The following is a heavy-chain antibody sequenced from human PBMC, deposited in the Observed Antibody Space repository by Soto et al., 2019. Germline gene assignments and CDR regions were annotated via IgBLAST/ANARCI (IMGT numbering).Heavy chain of an antibody. CDR1: GFTFSDYA. J-gene: IGHJ6*02. Sequence: QVQLVESGGGVVQPGRSLRLSCEASGFTFSDYAMHWVRQAPGKGLEWVAVVSYGGTNKYYADSVKGRSTISRDNLKNTVFMQINSMRAQDTAVYYCARAPKGLAKSVSYGLDVWGQGTTVTVYS. V-gene: IGHV3-30*04. CDR2: VSYGGTNK. CDR3: ARAPKGLAKSVSYGLDV.